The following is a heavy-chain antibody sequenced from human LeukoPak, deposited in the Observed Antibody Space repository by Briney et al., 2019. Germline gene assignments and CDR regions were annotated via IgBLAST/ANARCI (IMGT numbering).Heavy chain of an antibody. CDR2: ISSNGGST. V-gene: IGHV3-64*01. CDR1: GFTFSSYA. Sequence: GGSLRLSCAASGFTFSSYAMHWVRQAPGKGLEYVSAISSNGGSTYYANSVKGRFTISRDSSKHTLYLQMGSLRAEDMAVYYCARGKKGYSSGWYGSVYYFDYWGQGTLVTVSS. CDR3: ARGKKGYSSGWYGSVYYFDY. D-gene: IGHD6-19*01. J-gene: IGHJ4*02.